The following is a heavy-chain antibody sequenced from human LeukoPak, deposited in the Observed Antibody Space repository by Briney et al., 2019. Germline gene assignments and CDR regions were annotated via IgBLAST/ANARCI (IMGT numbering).Heavy chain of an antibody. D-gene: IGHD1-20*01. V-gene: IGHV3-30*02. CDR3: AKPITGTLSGFDY. Sequence: GGSLRLSCAASGFTFSSYGMHWVRQAPGKGLEWVAFIRYDGSNKYYADSVKGRFTISRDNSKNTLYLQMNSLRAEDTAVYYCAKPITGTLSGFDYWGQGTLVTVSS. J-gene: IGHJ4*02. CDR2: IRYDGSNK. CDR1: GFTFSSYG.